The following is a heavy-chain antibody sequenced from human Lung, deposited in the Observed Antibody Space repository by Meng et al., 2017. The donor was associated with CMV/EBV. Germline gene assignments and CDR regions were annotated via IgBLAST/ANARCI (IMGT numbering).Heavy chain of an antibody. CDR3: AGFPPPGKQWLVTDY. CDR1: GGSISSSNW. D-gene: IGHD6-19*01. V-gene: IGHV4-4*02. Sequence: HVALPEQGPGLVKPSGSLSITCAVSGGSISSSNWWSWVRQPPGKGLEWIGEIYHSVSNNYNPSHKSRVTISVDKSKNQFSLKLSSVTAADTAVYYCAGFPPPGKQWLVTDYWGQGTLVTVSS. CDR2: IYHSVSN. J-gene: IGHJ4*02.